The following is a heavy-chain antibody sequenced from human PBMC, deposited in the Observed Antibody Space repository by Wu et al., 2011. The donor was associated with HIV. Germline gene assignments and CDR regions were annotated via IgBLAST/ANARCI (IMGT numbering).Heavy chain of an antibody. D-gene: IGHD1-1*01. J-gene: IGHJ6*02. CDR2: INPNSGGT. V-gene: IGHV1-2*02. CDR1: GYTFTTFD. CDR3: ARDVKLERDYYYGMDV. Sequence: QVQLVQSGAEVKKPGASVRVSCKASGYTFTTFDINWVRQATGQGLEWMGWINPNSGGTNYAQKFQGRVTMTRDTSISTAYMELSRLRSDDTAVYYCARDVKLERDYYYGMDVWGQGTTVTVSS.